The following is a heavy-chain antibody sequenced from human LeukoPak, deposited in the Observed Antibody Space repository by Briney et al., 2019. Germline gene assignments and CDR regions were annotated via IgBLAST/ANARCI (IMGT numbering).Heavy chain of an antibody. V-gene: IGHV4-59*01. J-gene: IGHJ6*04. CDR2: IYYSGST. Sequence: PSETLSLTCTVSGGSISSYYWSWIRQPPGKGLEWIGYIYYSGSTNYNPSLKSRVTISVDTSKNQFSLKLSSVTAADTAVYYCARELEAIFDVWGKGTTVTVSS. CDR1: GGSISSYY. CDR3: ARELEAIFDV. D-gene: IGHD3-3*01.